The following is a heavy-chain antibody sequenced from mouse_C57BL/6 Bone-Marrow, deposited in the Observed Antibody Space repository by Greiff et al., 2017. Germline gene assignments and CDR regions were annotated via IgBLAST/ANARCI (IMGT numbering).Heavy chain of an antibody. V-gene: IGHV10-1*01. CDR2: IRSKSNNYAT. J-gene: IGHJ4*01. CDR1: GFSFNTYA. Sequence: EVMLVESGGGLVQPKGSLKLSCAASGFSFNTYALNWVRQAPGKGLEWVARIRSKSNNYATYYADSVKDRFTISRDDSESMLYLQMNNLKTEDTAMYYCVGGYYPYAMDYWGQGTSVTVSS. D-gene: IGHD2-3*01. CDR3: VGGYYPYAMDY.